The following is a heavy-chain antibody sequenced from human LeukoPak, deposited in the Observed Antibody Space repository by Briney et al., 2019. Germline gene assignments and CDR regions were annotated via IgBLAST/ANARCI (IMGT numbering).Heavy chain of an antibody. D-gene: IGHD7-27*01. CDR2: IYYSGGT. V-gene: IGHV4-39*02. J-gene: IGHJ5*02. CDR3: ASTSNWVHNWFDP. CDR1: GGSITSTNYS. Sequence: SETLSLTCTVSGGSITSTNYSWGWIRQPPGKGLQWIVSIYYSGGTYYNPSLKSRVTISVDPSRNHFSLKLSSVTAADTAVYYCASTSNWVHNWFDPWGQGTLVTVSS.